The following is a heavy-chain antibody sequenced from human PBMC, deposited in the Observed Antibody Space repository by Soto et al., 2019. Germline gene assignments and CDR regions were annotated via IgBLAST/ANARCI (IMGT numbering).Heavy chain of an antibody. CDR3: ARDRGYRGYDAFDI. Sequence: SVKVSCKASGGTFSSYTISWVRQAPGQGLEWMGRIIPILGIANYAQKFQGRVTITADKSTSTAYMELSSLRSEDTAVYYCARDRGYRGYDAFDIWGQGPMVTVSS. V-gene: IGHV1-69*04. CDR1: GGTFSSYT. CDR2: IIPILGIA. J-gene: IGHJ3*02. D-gene: IGHD5-12*01.